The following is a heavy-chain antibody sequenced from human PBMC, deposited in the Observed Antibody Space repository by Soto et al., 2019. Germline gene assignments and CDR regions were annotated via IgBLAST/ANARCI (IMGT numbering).Heavy chain of an antibody. V-gene: IGHV4-59*11. Sequence: ASETLSLTCTVSGDSISSHHWSWIRQSPGKGLEWIGFSYNKGTTYYNPSLNSRVTISADTSRNQFSLRLTSVTAADTALYYCARAVVPATCCAFDVWGQGTVVTVSS. CDR2: SYNKGTT. CDR1: GDSISSHH. CDR3: ARAVVPATCCAFDV. D-gene: IGHD1-26*01. J-gene: IGHJ3*01.